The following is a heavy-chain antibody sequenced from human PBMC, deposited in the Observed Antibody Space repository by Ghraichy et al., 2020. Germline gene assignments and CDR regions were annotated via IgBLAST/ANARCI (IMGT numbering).Heavy chain of an antibody. D-gene: IGHD6-19*01. J-gene: IGHJ4*02. Sequence: GESLNISCAASGFIFSCYLLSWVRPAPGKGLGLVANIQKDGSEKYYVDSVKGRFTITRDNAKNSLYLQMNSLRAEDTAMYYCARDLGGGWYFDYWGQGALVTVSS. CDR1: GFIFSCYL. CDR3: ARDLGGGWYFDY. CDR2: IQKDGSEK. V-gene: IGHV3-7*01.